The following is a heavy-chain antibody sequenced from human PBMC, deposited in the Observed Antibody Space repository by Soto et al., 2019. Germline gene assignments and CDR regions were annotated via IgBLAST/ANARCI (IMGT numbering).Heavy chain of an antibody. V-gene: IGHV3-15*07. CDR2: IKSKTDGGTT. J-gene: IGHJ6*02. Sequence: GGSLRLSCAASGFTFSNAWMNWVRQAPGKGLEWVGRIKSKTDGGTTDYAAPGKGRFTISRDDSKNTLYLQMNSLKTEDTAVYYCTTCEWLSYYYYGMDVWGQGTTVTVSS. CDR3: TTCEWLSYYYYGMDV. D-gene: IGHD6-19*01. CDR1: GFTFSNAW.